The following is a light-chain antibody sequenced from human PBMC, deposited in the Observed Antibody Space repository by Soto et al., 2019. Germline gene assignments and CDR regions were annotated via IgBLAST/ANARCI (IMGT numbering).Light chain of an antibody. CDR2: GAS. J-gene: IGKJ1*01. CDR1: QSVSGD. V-gene: IGKV3-15*01. Sequence: EIVMTQSPVTLSVSPGERATLSCRASQSVSGDLAWYQQKPGQAPRLLIYGASTRATGIPARFSGSGSGTDFTLIISSLQSEDSAIYYCQQYNNWPRTFGQGTKVDI. CDR3: QQYNNWPRT.